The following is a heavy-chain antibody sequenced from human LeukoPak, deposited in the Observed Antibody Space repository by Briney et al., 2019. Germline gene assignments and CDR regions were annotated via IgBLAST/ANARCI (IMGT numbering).Heavy chain of an antibody. CDR2: IRYDGSNK. CDR3: TSFAYCGGDCFAPY. V-gene: IGHV3-30*02. Sequence: AGGSLRLSCAASGFTFSSYGMHWVRQAPGKGLEWVAFIRYDGSNKYYADSVKGRFTISRDNSKNTLYLQMNSLKTEDTAVYYCTSFAYCGGDCFAPYWGQGTLVTVSS. D-gene: IGHD2-21*02. CDR1: GFTFSSYG. J-gene: IGHJ4*02.